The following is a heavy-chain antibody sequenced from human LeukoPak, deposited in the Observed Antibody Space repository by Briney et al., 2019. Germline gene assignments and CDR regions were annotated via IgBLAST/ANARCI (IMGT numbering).Heavy chain of an antibody. CDR3: AKEGRWLQLRRGYFDY. J-gene: IGHJ4*02. CDR1: GFTFSSYA. Sequence: PGGSLRLSCAASGFTFSSYAMSWVRQAPGKGLEWVSAISGSGGSTYYADSVKGRFTISRDNSKNTLYLQMNSLRAEDTAVYYCAKEGRWLQLRRGYFDYWGQGILVTVSS. V-gene: IGHV3-23*01. D-gene: IGHD5-24*01. CDR2: ISGSGGST.